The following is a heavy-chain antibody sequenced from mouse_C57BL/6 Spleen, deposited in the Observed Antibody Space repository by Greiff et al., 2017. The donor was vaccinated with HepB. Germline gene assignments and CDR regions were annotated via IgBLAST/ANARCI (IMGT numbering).Heavy chain of an antibody. V-gene: IGHV1-52*01. CDR2: IDPSDSET. D-gene: IGHD1-1*01. CDR3: AREGANYYGSSHFDY. CDR1: GYTFTSYW. Sequence: QVQLKQPGAELVRPGSSVKLSCKASGYTFTSYWMHWVKQRPIQGLEWIGNIDPSDSETHYNQKFKDKATLTVDKSSSTAYMQLSSLTSEDSAVYYCAREGANYYGSSHFDYWGQGTTLTVSS. J-gene: IGHJ2*01.